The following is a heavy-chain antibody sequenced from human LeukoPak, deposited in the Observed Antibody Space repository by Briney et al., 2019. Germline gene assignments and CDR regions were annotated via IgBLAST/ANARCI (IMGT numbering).Heavy chain of an antibody. CDR3: AKDVDGSTWPTLGC. V-gene: IGHV3-43D*03. CDR1: GFNFDDYA. CDR2: ISWNGGST. Sequence: GGSLRLSCAASGFNFDDYAMYWVRQPPGKGLEYVSLISWNGGSTYYAESVKGRFIISRDNSKDSLYLQMNSLRPEDTAFYYCAKDVDGSTWPTLGCWGQGTLVTVSS. D-gene: IGHD2-2*01. J-gene: IGHJ4*02.